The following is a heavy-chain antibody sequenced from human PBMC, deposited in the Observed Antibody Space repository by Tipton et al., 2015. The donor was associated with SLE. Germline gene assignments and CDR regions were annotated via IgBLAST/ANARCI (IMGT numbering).Heavy chain of an antibody. CDR3: ALDGGTGSAFDY. V-gene: IGHV4-30-2*01. Sequence: TLSLTCDVSGGSISSPGYACSWVRQPPGKGLEWVGNIYHNGNTYYNPSLKSRVTISADTSKNQFSLKLRSVTAADTAVYYCALDGGTGSAFDYWGQGTLVTVSS. CDR1: GGSISSPGYA. J-gene: IGHJ4*02. CDR2: IYHNGNT. D-gene: IGHD1-1*01.